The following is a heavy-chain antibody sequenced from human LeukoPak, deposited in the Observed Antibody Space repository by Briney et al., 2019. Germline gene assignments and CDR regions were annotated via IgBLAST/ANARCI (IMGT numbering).Heavy chain of an antibody. CDR3: ARDQYDTWSRRGNFDS. D-gene: IGHD3-3*01. V-gene: IGHV3-30*03. Sequence: GGSLRLSCAASGFTFSSYGMHWVRQAPGKGLEWVAVISYDGSNKYYADSVKGRFTISRDNSKNTLYLQMNSLRVEDTAVFYCARDQYDTWSRRGNFDSWGQGTLVIVSS. CDR2: ISYDGSNK. J-gene: IGHJ4*02. CDR1: GFTFSSYG.